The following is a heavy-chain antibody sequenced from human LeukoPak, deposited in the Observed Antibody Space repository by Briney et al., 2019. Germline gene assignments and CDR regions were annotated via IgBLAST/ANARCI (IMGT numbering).Heavy chain of an antibody. CDR3: ARGPANYYGSGRRTMFDY. V-gene: IGHV4-34*01. CDR1: GGSFSGYY. Sequence: SETLSLTCVVYGGSFSGYYWSWIRQPPGKGLEWIGEINHSGSTNYNPSLKSRVTISVDTSKNQFSLKLSSVTAADTAVYYCARGPANYYGSGRRTMFDYWGQGTLVTVSS. J-gene: IGHJ4*02. D-gene: IGHD3-10*01. CDR2: INHSGST.